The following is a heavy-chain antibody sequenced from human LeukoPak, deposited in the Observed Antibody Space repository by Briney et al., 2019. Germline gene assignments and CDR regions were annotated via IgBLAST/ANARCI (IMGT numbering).Heavy chain of an antibody. CDR2: ISSSSSYI. CDR3: AGGELYCTSTSCFSVYFDY. V-gene: IGHV3-21*06. J-gene: IGHJ4*02. Sequence: PGGSLRLSCAASGFTFSSYGMNWVRRTPGKGLEWVSSISSSSSYIFYADSVKGRFTISRDNAKNSLYLQMNSLRAEDTAVYYCAGGELYCTSTSCFSVYFDYWGQGTLVTVSS. CDR1: GFTFSSYG. D-gene: IGHD2-2*01.